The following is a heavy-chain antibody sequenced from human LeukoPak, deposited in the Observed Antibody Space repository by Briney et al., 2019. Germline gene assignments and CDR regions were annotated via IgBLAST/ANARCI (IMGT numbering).Heavy chain of an antibody. D-gene: IGHD6-19*01. V-gene: IGHV3-30*18. CDR2: ISYDGSNK. J-gene: IGHJ4*02. CDR3: AKDLEQWLATGGVDY. CDR1: GFTFSSYG. Sequence: GGSRRLSCAASGFTFSSYGMHWVRQAPGKGLEWVAVISYDGSNKYYADSVKGRFTISRDNSKNTLYLQMNSLRAEDTAVYYCAKDLEQWLATGGVDYWGQGTLVTVSS.